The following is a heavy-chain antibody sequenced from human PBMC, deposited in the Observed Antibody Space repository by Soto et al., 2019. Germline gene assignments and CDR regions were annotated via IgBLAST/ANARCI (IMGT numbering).Heavy chain of an antibody. J-gene: IGHJ6*02. CDR1: GFSLSNVRMG. D-gene: IGHD3-10*01. CDR3: ARXDITMVRGVIIEYGMDV. Sequence: SGPTLVNPTETLTLTCTVSGFSLSNVRMGVSWSRQPPGKALEWLAHIFSNDEKSYSTSLKSRLTISKDTSKSQVVLTMTNMDPVDTATYYCARXDITMVRGVIIEYGMDVWGQGTTVTVSS. V-gene: IGHV2-26*01. CDR2: IFSNDEK.